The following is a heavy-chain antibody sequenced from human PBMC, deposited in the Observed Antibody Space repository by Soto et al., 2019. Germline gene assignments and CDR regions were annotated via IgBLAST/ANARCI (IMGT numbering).Heavy chain of an antibody. V-gene: IGHV3-74*01. CDR1: GVTFSSYW. CDR3: AREGLDTAGFFDV. CDR2: IEGDGSST. Sequence: VGSLRRSCAASGVTFSSYWMHWVRQAPGKGLEWVSRIEGDGSSTTSSDSVKGRFTVSRDDARNTLYLQMSSLRADDTAIYYCAREGLDTAGFFDVWGQGTMVTVSS. J-gene: IGHJ3*01. D-gene: IGHD6-13*01.